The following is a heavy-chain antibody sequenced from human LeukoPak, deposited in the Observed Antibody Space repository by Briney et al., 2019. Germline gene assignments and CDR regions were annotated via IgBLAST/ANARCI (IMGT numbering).Heavy chain of an antibody. CDR1: GYTFTSYY. V-gene: IGHV1-46*01. CDR2: INPGGGST. Sequence: ASAKVSCKVSGYTFTSYYMHWVRQAPGQGLEWMGIINPGGGSTSYAQKFQGRVTMTRDTSTSTVYMELSSLRSEDTAVYYCASGFNYDSSAYYRDYWGQGTLVTVSS. CDR3: ASGFNYDSSAYYRDY. J-gene: IGHJ4*02. D-gene: IGHD3-22*01.